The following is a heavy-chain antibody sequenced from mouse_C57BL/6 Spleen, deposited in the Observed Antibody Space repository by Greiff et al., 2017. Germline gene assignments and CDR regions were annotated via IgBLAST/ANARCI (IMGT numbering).Heavy chain of an antibody. CDR1: GYTFTDYY. D-gene: IGHD1-1*01. Sequence: EVQLQQSGPVLVKPGASVKMSCKASGYTFTDYYMNWVKQSHGKSLEWIGVINPYNGGTSYNQKFKGKATLTVDKSSSTAYMELNSLTSEDSAVYYCARSPFITTVVATDWYFDVWGTGTTVTVSS. CDR2: INPYNGGT. CDR3: ARSPFITTVVATDWYFDV. V-gene: IGHV1-19*01. J-gene: IGHJ1*03.